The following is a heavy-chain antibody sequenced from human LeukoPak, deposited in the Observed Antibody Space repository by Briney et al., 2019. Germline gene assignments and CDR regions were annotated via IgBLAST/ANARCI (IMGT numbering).Heavy chain of an antibody. D-gene: IGHD5-18*01. Sequence: HTGGSLRLSCAASGFTVSSNYMSWVRQAPGKGLEWVSVIYSGGSTYYADSVKGRFTISRDNSKNTLYLQMNSLRAEDTAVYYCARDLRGHSYGFGLGGMDVWGQGTTVTVSS. CDR2: IYSGGST. CDR3: ARDLRGHSYGFGLGGMDV. CDR1: GFTVSSNY. V-gene: IGHV3-53*01. J-gene: IGHJ6*02.